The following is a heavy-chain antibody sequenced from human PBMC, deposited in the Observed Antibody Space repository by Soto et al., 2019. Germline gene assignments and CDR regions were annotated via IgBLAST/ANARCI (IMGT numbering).Heavy chain of an antibody. CDR3: ARDEDIVVVVAAPGAFDI. CDR1: GFTFSSYS. Sequence: GGSLRLSCAASGFTFSSYSMNWVRQAPGKGLEWVSYISSSSSTIYYADSVKGRFTISRDNAKNSLYLQMNSLRAEDTAVYYCARDEDIVVVVAAPGAFDIWGQGTMVTVSS. J-gene: IGHJ3*02. D-gene: IGHD2-15*01. CDR2: ISSSSSTI. V-gene: IGHV3-48*01.